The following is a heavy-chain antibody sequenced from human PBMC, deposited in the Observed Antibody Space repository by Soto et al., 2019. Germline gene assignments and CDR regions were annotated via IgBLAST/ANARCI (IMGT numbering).Heavy chain of an antibody. CDR1: GGPISSSNW. CDR2: IYHSGST. V-gene: IGHV4-4*02. D-gene: IGHD5-18*01. J-gene: IGHJ6*02. CDR3: ARHTAMAPYYYYGMDV. Sequence: LSLTCAVSGGPISSSNWWSWVRQPPGKGLEWIGEIYHSGSTNYNPSLKSRVTISVDKSKNQFSLKLSSVTAADTAVYYCARHTAMAPYYYYGMDVWGQGTTVTVSS.